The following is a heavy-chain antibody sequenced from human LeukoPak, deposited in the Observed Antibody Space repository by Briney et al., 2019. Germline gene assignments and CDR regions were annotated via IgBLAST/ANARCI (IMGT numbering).Heavy chain of an antibody. D-gene: IGHD6-13*01. V-gene: IGHV4-34*01. CDR1: GGSISSYY. Sequence: SETLSLTCTVSGGSISSYYWSWIRQPPGKGLEWIGEINHSGSTDYNPSLKSRVTISVDTSKNQFSLKLSSVTAADTAVYYCARGFYSSSWYYWFDPWGQGTLVTVSS. CDR3: ARGFYSSSWYYWFDP. J-gene: IGHJ5*02. CDR2: INHSGST.